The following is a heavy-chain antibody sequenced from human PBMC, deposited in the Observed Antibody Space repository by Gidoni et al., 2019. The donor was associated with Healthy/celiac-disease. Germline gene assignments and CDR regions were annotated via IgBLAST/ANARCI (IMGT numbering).Heavy chain of an antibody. D-gene: IGHD1-1*01. V-gene: IGHV3-30-3*01. Sequence: QVQLVESGGGVVQPGRSLRLSCAASGFTFSSYAMHWVRQAPGKGLEWVAVISYDGSNKYYADSVKGRFTISRDNSKNTLYLQMNSLRAEDTAVYYCALTIWKGAFDIWGQGTMVTVSS. CDR3: ALTIWKGAFDI. CDR1: GFTFSSYA. CDR2: ISYDGSNK. J-gene: IGHJ3*02.